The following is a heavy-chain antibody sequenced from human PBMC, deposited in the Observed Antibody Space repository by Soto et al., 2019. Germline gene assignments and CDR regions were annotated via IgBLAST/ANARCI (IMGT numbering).Heavy chain of an antibody. CDR3: AKQRGHPLESYSFHY. CDR2: IFGGGFGA. Sequence: EVQLMESGGGLVQPGGSLRLSCADSGFTFSDFAMSWVRQAPGEGLEWVSGIFGGGFGAVCAGSVRGRFTISRDNSRNNLYLQMDSLRAEDAAVYYCAKQRGHPLESYSFHYRGQGTLVTVSS. J-gene: IGHJ4*02. CDR1: GFTFSDFA. V-gene: IGHV3-23*01.